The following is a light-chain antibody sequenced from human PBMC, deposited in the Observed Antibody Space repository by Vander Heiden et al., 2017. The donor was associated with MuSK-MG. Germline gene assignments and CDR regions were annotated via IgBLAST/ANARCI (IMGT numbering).Light chain of an antibody. Sequence: EIAMTQSLAGRSAAPGERATISCTASQSVSSNIAWYQQKPGQAPRLVIYGACTRATGIPARFRGSGSGTEFALTISSLQSEDFAVYYCQQYNNWPSGLTFGGGTKVEIK. CDR1: QSVSSN. V-gene: IGKV3-15*01. CDR2: GAC. J-gene: IGKJ4*01. CDR3: QQYNNWPSGLT.